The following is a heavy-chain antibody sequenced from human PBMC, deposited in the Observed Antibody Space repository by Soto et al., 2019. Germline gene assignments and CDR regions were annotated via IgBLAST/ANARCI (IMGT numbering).Heavy chain of an antibody. J-gene: IGHJ4*02. CDR2: IKQDGSEK. Sequence: EVQLVESGGGLVQPGGSLRLSCAASGFTFSSYWMSWVRQAPGKGLEWVANIKQDGSEKYYVDSVKGRFTISRDNAKNSLYLQMNSLRAEDTAVYYCATPDSSSSWPFDYWGKGTLVTVSS. CDR1: GFTFSSYW. D-gene: IGHD6-13*01. V-gene: IGHV3-7*03. CDR3: ATPDSSSSWPFDY.